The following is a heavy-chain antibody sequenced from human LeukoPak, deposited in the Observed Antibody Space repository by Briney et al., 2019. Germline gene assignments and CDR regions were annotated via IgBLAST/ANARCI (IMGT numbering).Heavy chain of an antibody. CDR3: VRDYYDSRGYYSFDK. CDR1: GLIFSGYE. J-gene: IGHJ4*02. Sequence: GGSLRLSCAASGLIFSGYEMNWVRQAPGKGLEWVSYISNSGSATYYADSVKGRFTISRDNTKNSLYVQMNSLRAEDTAVYYCVRDYYDSRGYYSFDKWGQGTLVTVSS. D-gene: IGHD3-22*01. CDR2: ISNSGSAT. V-gene: IGHV3-48*03.